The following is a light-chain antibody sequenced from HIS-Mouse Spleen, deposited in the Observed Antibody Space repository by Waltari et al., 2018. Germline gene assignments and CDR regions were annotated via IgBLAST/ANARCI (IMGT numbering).Light chain of an antibody. J-gene: IGLJ2*01. Sequence: SYELTQPPSVSVSPGQTATITCPGDALPKKYADWYQQKSGQAPVLVIYEDSKRPSGIPERFSGSSSGTMATLTISGAQVEDEADYYCYSTDSSGNHRVFGGGTKLTVL. CDR2: EDS. V-gene: IGLV3-10*01. CDR3: YSTDSSGNHRV. CDR1: ALPKKY.